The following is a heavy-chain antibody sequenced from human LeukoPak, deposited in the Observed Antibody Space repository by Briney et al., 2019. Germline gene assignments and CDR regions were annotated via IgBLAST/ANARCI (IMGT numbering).Heavy chain of an antibody. CDR2: ISGSGGST. J-gene: IGHJ4*02. V-gene: IGHV3-23*01. D-gene: IGHD3-10*01. CDR3: AKEGEYYGSGSPSPGFDY. Sequence: GGSLRLSCAASGFTFSSYAMSWVRQAPGKGLEWVSAISGSGGSTYYADSVKGRFTISRDNSKNTLYLQMNSLRAEDTAVYYCAKEGEYYGSGSPSPGFDYWGQGTLVTVSS. CDR1: GFTFSSYA.